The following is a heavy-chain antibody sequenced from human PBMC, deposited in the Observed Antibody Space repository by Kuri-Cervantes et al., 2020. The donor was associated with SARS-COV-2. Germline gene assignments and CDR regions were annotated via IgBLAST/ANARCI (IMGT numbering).Heavy chain of an antibody. Sequence: ETLSLTCAASGFTFSSYSMNWVRQAPGKGLEWVSSISSSSSYIYYADSVKGRFTISRDNAKNSLYLQMNSLRAEDTAVYYCARDEVVVVPAAIPGWYYYGMDVWGQGTTVTVSS. D-gene: IGHD2-2*02. CDR1: GFTFSSYS. J-gene: IGHJ6*02. V-gene: IGHV3-21*01. CDR2: ISSSSSYI. CDR3: ARDEVVVVPAAIPGWYYYGMDV.